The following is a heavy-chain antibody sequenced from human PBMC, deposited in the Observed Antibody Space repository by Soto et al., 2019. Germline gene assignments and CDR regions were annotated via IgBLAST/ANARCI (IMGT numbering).Heavy chain of an antibody. V-gene: IGHV4-34*01. Sequence: SETLSLTCAVYGGSFSGYYWSWIRQPPWKGLEWIGEINHSGSTNYNPSLKSRVTISVDTAKNQFSLKLSSVTAADTAVCYCARAALASRRYSSSWYYYYYGMEVLGQGTTVTVSS. CDR3: ARAALASRRYSSSWYYYYYGMEV. CDR1: GGSFSGYY. CDR2: INHSGST. D-gene: IGHD6-13*01. J-gene: IGHJ6*02.